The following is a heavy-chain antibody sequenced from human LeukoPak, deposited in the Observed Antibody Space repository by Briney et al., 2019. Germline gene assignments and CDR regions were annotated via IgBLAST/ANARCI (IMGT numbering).Heavy chain of an antibody. CDR1: GYTFTSYF. Sequence: ASVKVSCKASGYTFTSYFIHWVRQAPGQGLEWMGIINPSGGSPNYAQRFQGRLTMTMDTSTSTVYMELSSLRSDDTAVYYCARGGSTTVDYWGQGTLVTVSS. D-gene: IGHD1-1*01. CDR2: INPSGGSP. CDR3: ARGGSTTVDY. J-gene: IGHJ4*02. V-gene: IGHV1-46*01.